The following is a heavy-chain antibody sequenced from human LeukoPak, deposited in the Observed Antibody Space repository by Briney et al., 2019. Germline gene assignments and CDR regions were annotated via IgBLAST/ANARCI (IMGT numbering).Heavy chain of an antibody. V-gene: IGHV4-61*01. J-gene: IGHJ2*01. D-gene: IGHD2-2*01. CDR3: ARDLPYCSSTSCYSRQPRYFDL. Sequence: SETLSLTCTVSGGSVSSGSYYWSWIRQPPGKGLEWIGYIYYSGSTDYNPSLKSRVTISVDTSKNQFSLKLSSVTAADTAVYYCARDLPYCSSTSCYSRQPRYFDLWGRGTLVTVSS. CDR1: GGSVSSGSYY. CDR2: IYYSGST.